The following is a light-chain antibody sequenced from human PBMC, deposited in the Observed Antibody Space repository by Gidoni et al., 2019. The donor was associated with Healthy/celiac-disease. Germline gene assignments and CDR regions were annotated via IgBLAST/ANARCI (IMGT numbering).Light chain of an antibody. CDR3: GTWDSSLSAVV. V-gene: IGLV1-51*01. J-gene: IGLJ2*01. Sequence: QSVLTQPPSVSAAPGQKVTISCPGSRPNLGNNYVSWYQQLPGKAPKLLIYDNNKRPSGIPDRFSGSKSGTSATLGITGLQTGDEADYYCGTWDSSLSAVVFGGGTKLTVL. CDR1: RPNLGNNY. CDR2: DNN.